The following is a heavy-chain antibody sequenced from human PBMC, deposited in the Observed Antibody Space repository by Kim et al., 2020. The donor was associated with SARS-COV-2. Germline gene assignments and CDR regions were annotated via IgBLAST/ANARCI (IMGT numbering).Heavy chain of an antibody. CDR3: ARSTDYYDSSGYPN. D-gene: IGHD3-22*01. V-gene: IGHV4-59*01. J-gene: IGHJ4*02. Sequence: PSPKSRVTISVDTSKNQFSLKLSSVTAADTAVYYCARSTDYYDSSGYPNWGQGTLVTVSS.